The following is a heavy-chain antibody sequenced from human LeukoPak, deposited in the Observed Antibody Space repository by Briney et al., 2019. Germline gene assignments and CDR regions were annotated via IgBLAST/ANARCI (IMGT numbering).Heavy chain of an antibody. J-gene: IGHJ4*02. CDR1: GYTFTGYY. V-gene: IGHV7-4-1*02. D-gene: IGHD4-17*01. CDR2: INTNTGNP. CDR3: AKGGTTSQD. Sequence: ASVKVSCKASGYTFTGYYMHWVRQAPGQGLEWMGWINTNTGNPTYAQGFTGRFVFSLDTSVSTAYLQISSLKAEDTAVYYCAKGGTTSQDWGQGTLVTVSS.